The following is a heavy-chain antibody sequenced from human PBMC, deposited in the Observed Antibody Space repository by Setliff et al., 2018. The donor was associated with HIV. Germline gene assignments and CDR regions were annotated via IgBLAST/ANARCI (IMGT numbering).Heavy chain of an antibody. D-gene: IGHD3-3*01. CDR2: IYHSGST. CDR1: GGSISSNKW. Sequence: KLSETLSLTCAVSGGSISSNKWWSWVRQPPGKGLEWIGEIYHSGSTKYNPSLKSRVTISVDKSKNQFSLNPTSVTAADTAVYYCARGGAFWSGYYGFDYWGQGTLVTVSS. V-gene: IGHV4-4*02. J-gene: IGHJ4*02. CDR3: ARGGAFWSGYYGFDY.